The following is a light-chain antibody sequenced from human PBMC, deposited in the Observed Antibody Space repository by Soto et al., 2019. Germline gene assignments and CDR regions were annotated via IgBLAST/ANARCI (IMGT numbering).Light chain of an antibody. Sequence: SYELTQPPSVSVAPGKTARITCGGNNIGSKSVHWYQQKPGQAPVLVIYYDSDRPSGIPERFSGSNSGNTATLTISRVEAGDEADYHCQVWDSSSDHNYVFGTGTKLTVL. CDR3: QVWDSSSDHNYV. CDR2: YDS. CDR1: NIGSKS. J-gene: IGLJ1*01. V-gene: IGLV3-21*04.